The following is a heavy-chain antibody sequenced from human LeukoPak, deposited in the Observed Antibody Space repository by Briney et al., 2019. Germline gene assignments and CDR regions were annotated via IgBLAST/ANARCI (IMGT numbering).Heavy chain of an antibody. CDR2: MSNSGGST. CDR3: ARAASSGYYQVDDDY. CDR1: GFTFSSFA. Sequence: GGSLRLSCAASGFTFSSFAMSWVRQAPGKGLEWVSVMSNSGGSTSYADSVKGRFTISRDNSKNTLYLQMNSLRAEDTAVYYCARAASSGYYQVDDDYWGQGTLVTVSS. V-gene: IGHV3-23*01. D-gene: IGHD3-22*01. J-gene: IGHJ4*02.